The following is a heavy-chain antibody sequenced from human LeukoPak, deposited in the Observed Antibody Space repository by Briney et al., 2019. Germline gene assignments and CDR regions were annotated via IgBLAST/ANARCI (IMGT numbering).Heavy chain of an antibody. Sequence: SQTLSLTCAISGDSFPSNSAAWNWIRQSPSRGLEWLGRTYYRSKWYNDYAVSVKSRITINPDTSKNQFSLQLNSVTPEDTAVYYCARADGYDPAFDYWGQGTLVTVSS. J-gene: IGHJ4*02. CDR2: TYYRSKWYN. V-gene: IGHV6-1*01. D-gene: IGHD5-12*01. CDR3: ARADGYDPAFDY. CDR1: GDSFPSNSAA.